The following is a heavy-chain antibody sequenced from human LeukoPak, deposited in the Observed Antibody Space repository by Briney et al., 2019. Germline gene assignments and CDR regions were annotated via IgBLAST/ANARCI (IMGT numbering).Heavy chain of an antibody. V-gene: IGHV4-61*02. CDR3: ARMLDTAMVKYFDY. D-gene: IGHD5-18*01. CDR2: IYTSGST. J-gene: IGHJ4*02. CDR1: GGSISSGSYY. Sequence: SETLSLTCTVSGGSISSGSYYWSWIRQPAGKGLEWIGRIYTSGSTNYNPSLKSRVTISVDRSKNQFSLKLSSVTAADTAVYYCARMLDTAMVKYFDYWGQGTLVTVSS.